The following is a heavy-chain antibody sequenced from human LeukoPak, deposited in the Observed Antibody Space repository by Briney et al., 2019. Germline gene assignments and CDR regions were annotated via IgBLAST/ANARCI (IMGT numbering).Heavy chain of an antibody. V-gene: IGHV4-61*02. Sequence: PSETLSLTCTVSGGSISSGSYYWSWIRQPAGKGLEWIGRIYTSGSTNYNPSLKSRVTISVDTSKNQFSLKLSSVTAADTAVYYCARDAKRSIAASPPLYAFDIWGQGTMVTVSS. D-gene: IGHD6-6*01. CDR2: IYTSGST. CDR3: ARDAKRSIAASPPLYAFDI. CDR1: GGSISSGSYY. J-gene: IGHJ3*02.